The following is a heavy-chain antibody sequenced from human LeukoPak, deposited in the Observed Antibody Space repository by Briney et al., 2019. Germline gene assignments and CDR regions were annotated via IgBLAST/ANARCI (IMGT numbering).Heavy chain of an antibody. Sequence: SETLSFNCAVYGVTFSGYYWSWIRQPPGQGLEWIGDIDHSGSTNYNPSLKSRVTISVYTSTNQCSLKLSSVAAADTAVYYCARGRNYDFWSGLTGYYMDVWGKGTTVTVSS. CDR3: ARGRNYDFWSGLTGYYMDV. CDR2: IDHSGST. V-gene: IGHV4-34*01. D-gene: IGHD3-3*01. J-gene: IGHJ6*03. CDR1: GVTFSGYY.